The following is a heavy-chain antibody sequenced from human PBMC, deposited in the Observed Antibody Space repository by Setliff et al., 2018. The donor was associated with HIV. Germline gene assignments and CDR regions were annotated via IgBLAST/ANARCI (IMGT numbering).Heavy chain of an antibody. V-gene: IGHV1-69*10. D-gene: IGHD3-10*01. CDR1: GGTSSTHA. CDR3: AGPRGDEAFDI. Sequence: ASVKVSCKASGGTSSTHAMSWVRQAPGQGLEWIGQIISILEITDYAQKLQGRVTITADGPTNTFYMELSGLRSDDTAVYYCAGPRGDEAFDIWGQGTMVTVSS. J-gene: IGHJ3*02. CDR2: IISILEIT.